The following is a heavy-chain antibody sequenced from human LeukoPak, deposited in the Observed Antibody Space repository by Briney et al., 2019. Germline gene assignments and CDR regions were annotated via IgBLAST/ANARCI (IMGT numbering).Heavy chain of an antibody. V-gene: IGHV1-8*01. D-gene: IGHD2-2*02. CDR1: GYTFTSYD. Sequence: ASVKVSCKASGYTFTSYDINWVRQAAGQGLEWMGWINPNSGDTGYAQKFQGRVTMTRNTSISTAYMELSSLRSEDTAVYYCARGPVVPAAILWLGRRYNWFDPWGQGTLVTVSS. CDR3: ARGPVVPAAILWLGRRYNWFDP. J-gene: IGHJ5*02. CDR2: INPNSGDT.